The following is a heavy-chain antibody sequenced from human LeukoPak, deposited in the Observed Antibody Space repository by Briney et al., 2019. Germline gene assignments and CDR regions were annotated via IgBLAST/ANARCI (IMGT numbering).Heavy chain of an antibody. J-gene: IGHJ6*03. CDR1: GGSISSRSDY. D-gene: IGHD4-23*01. Sequence: PSETLSPTCTVSGGSISSRSDYWGWIRQTPGKGLEWIGNLDSSGSTYYNPSLKSRVTISVGTSKNQFSLNLRSVAAADTATRSHDYGGLYFYYYMDVWGKGTTVTVSS. V-gene: IGHV4-39*01. CDR2: LDSSGST. CDR3: DYGGLYFYYYMDV.